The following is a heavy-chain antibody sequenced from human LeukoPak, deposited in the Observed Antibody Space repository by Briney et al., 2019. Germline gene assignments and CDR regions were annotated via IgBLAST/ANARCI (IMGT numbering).Heavy chain of an antibody. CDR3: ARTFPYCSGGSCYGDAFDI. V-gene: IGHV5-51*01. CDR2: IYPGDSDT. D-gene: IGHD2-15*01. J-gene: IGHJ3*02. Sequence: GESLKISCKGSGYSFTSYWIGWVRQLPGKGLEWMGIIYPGDSDTRYSPSFQGQVTISADKSISTAYLQWSSLKASDTAMYYCARTFPYCSGGSCYGDAFDIWGQGTMVTVSS. CDR1: GYSFTSYW.